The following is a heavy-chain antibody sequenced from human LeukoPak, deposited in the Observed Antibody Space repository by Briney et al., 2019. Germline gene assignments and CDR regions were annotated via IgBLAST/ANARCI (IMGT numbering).Heavy chain of an antibody. CDR1: GFTFSNTW. V-gene: IGHV3-15*01. CDR2: IKSKTDGGTT. CDR3: TTVGPIVVVVAATYYYMDV. Sequence: GGSLRLSCAASGFTFSNTWMSWVRQAPGKGLEWVGRIKSKTDGGTTDYAAPVKGRFSISRDDSKNTLYLQMNSLKTEDTAVYYCTTVGPIVVVVAATYYYMDVWGKGTTVTVSS. D-gene: IGHD2-15*01. J-gene: IGHJ6*03.